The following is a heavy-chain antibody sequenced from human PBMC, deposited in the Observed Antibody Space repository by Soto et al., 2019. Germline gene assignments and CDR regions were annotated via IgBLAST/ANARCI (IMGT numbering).Heavy chain of an antibody. J-gene: IGHJ6*02. V-gene: IGHV1-8*01. CDR3: AGGQGDYYGMDV. CDR2: MNPNSGNT. Sequence: GASVKVSCKASGYTFTSYDINWVRQATGQGLEWMGWMNPNSGNTGYAQKFQGRVTMTRNTSISTAYMELSSLRSEDTAVYYCAGGQGDYYGMDVWGQGTTVTVSS. CDR1: GYTFTSYD.